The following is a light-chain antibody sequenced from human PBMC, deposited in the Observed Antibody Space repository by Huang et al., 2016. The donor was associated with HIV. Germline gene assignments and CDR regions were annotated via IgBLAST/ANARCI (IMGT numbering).Light chain of an antibody. V-gene: IGKV3-15*01. CDR1: QSVGSN. CDR3: QQYNDWPPWT. Sequence: EIVMTQSPATLSVSPGERATLSCRASQSVGSNLAWYQQKPGQAPRLLIYGTSTRATGLPARFSGGGSGTEFTLAISSLQAEDFGIYYCQQYNDWPPWTFGQGTKVEIK. CDR2: GTS. J-gene: IGKJ1*01.